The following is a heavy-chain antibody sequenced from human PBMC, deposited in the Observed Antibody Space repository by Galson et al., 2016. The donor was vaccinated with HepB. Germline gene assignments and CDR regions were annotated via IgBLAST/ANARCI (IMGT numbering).Heavy chain of an antibody. CDR2: INYTGST. J-gene: IGHJ2*01. CDR3: ARDRDATTVNWYFDL. D-gene: IGHD4-11*01. Sequence: WIGYINYTGSTKYNPSLKSRVTISVDTSKNQFSLKLSSVTAADTAVYYCARDRDATTVNWYFDLWGRGTLVSVSS. V-gene: IGHV4-59*01.